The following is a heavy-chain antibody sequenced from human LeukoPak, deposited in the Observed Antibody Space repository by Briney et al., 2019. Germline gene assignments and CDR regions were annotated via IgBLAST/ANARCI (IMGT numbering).Heavy chain of an antibody. CDR1: GYTFSDYY. J-gene: IGHJ4*02. V-gene: IGHV1-69*05. D-gene: IGHD3-22*01. Sequence: RASVKVSCKASGYTFSDYYMHWVRQAPGQGLEWMGGIIPIFGTANYAQKLQGRVTMTTDTSTSTAYMELRSLRSDDTAVYYCARGDYDSSSPLWYWGQGTLVTVSS. CDR3: ARGDYDSSSPLWY. CDR2: IIPIFGTA.